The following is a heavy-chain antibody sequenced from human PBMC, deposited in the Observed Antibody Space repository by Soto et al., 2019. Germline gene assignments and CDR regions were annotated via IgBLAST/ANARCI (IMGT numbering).Heavy chain of an antibody. CDR1: GYSFSNYW. D-gene: IGHD2-2*01. V-gene: IGHV5-10-1*01. Sequence: GESMKISCKGYGYSFSNYWIHWVRQMPGKGLEWMGRIDPGNSYTSYSPSFQGHVTISADTSIDTAYLQWSSLKVSDTAMYYCARLYCSSSSCLRGWGQGTLVTVSS. J-gene: IGHJ4*02. CDR2: IDPGNSYT. CDR3: ARLYCSSSSCLRG.